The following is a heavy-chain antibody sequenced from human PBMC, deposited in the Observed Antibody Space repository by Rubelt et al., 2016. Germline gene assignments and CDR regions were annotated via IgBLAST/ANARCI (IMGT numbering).Heavy chain of an antibody. V-gene: IGHV1-2*06. CDR2: INPNSGDT. D-gene: IGHD1-1*01. Sequence: QVQLVQSGAEVKKPEASMKVSCKASGYTFTDYYMHWVRQAPGQGLEWVGRINPNSGDTNFAQKFQGRVTMTRDTPSSTAYRELSRLRSDDTAVYYCARTGARYYFDYWGQGTLVTGSA. CDR3: ARTGARYYFDY. CDR1: GYTFTDYY. J-gene: IGHJ4*02.